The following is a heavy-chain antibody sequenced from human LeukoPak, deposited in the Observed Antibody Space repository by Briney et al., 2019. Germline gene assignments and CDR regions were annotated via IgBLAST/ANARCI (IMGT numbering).Heavy chain of an antibody. J-gene: IGHJ4*02. V-gene: IGHV5-10-1*01. CDR3: ARVGFGDGEY. CDR2: IDPSDSYT. Sequence: GESLKISCKGFWYSLNSYWIRWVRQVPGEGLEWMGRIDPSDSYTNYSPSFQGHVTISADKSISTAYLQWSSLKASDTAMYYCARVGFGDGEYWGQGTLVTVSS. CDR1: WYSLNSYW. D-gene: IGHD3-3*01.